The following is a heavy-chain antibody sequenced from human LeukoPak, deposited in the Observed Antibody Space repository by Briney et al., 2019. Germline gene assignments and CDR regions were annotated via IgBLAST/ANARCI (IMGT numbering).Heavy chain of an antibody. CDR2: IYYSGST. J-gene: IGHJ1*01. Sequence: PSETLSLTCTVSGGSISSGGYYWSWIRQHPGKGLEWIVYIYYSGSTYYNPSLKSRVTISVDTSKNQFSLKLSSVTAADTAVYYCARGSVRNAEYFQHWGQGTLVTVSS. V-gene: IGHV4-31*03. CDR3: ARGSVRNAEYFQH. CDR1: GGSISSGGYY.